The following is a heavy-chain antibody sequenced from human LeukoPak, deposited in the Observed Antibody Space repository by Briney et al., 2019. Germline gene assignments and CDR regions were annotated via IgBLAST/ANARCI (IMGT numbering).Heavy chain of an antibody. CDR3: PNMIVGRTPFDY. Sequence: GESLRLSCTASGFTCKSYAMAGTRQAPGKGLEWVSSIAGGGGGISYADSVKGRFTISRDNSKNTLYLQMNSLRAEDTAVNYCPNMIVGRTPFDYWGQGTLVTVSS. CDR1: GFTCKSYA. CDR2: IAGGGGGI. V-gene: IGHV3-23*01. J-gene: IGHJ4*02. D-gene: IGHD1-26*01.